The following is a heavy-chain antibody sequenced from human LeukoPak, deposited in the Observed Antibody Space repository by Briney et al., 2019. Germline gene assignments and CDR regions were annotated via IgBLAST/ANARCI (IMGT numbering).Heavy chain of an antibody. CDR3: ARERAHYDFWSGYLNWFDP. CDR1: GGSFSGYY. V-gene: IGHV4-34*01. Sequence: SETLSLTCAVYGGSFSGYYWSWIRQPPGKGLEWIGEINHSGSTNYNPSLKSRVTISVDTPKNQFSLKLSSVTAADTAVYYCARERAHYDFWSGYLNWFDPWGQGTLVTVSS. J-gene: IGHJ5*02. D-gene: IGHD3-3*01. CDR2: INHSGST.